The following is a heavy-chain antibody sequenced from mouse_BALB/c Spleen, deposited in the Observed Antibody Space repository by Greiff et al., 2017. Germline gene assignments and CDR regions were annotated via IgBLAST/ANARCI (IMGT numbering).Heavy chain of an antibody. CDR1: GFTFSSYG. CDR3: ARHVDYAMDY. Sequence: VQLKESGGDLVKPGGSLKLSCAASGFTFSSYGMSWVRQTPDKRLEWVATISSGGSYTYYPDSVKGRFTISRDNAKNTLYLQMSSLKSEDTAMYYCARHVDYAMDYWGQGTSVTVSS. J-gene: IGHJ4*01. V-gene: IGHV5-6*01. CDR2: ISSGGSYT.